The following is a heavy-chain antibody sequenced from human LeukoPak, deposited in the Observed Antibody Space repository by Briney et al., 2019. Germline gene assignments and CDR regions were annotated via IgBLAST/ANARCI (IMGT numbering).Heavy chain of an antibody. CDR2: ISGSGDST. D-gene: IGHD2-2*01. CDR1: GFTFSSYA. Sequence: GGSLKLPCAASGFTFSSYAMNWVRQAPGKGLDWVSTISGSGDSTSSADSVKGRFTISRDNSKNTLYLQMNSLRADDTAVYYCAKGCSGTGRYAHNWGQRNLVTVSS. V-gene: IGHV3-23*01. J-gene: IGHJ4*02. CDR3: AKGCSGTGRYAHN.